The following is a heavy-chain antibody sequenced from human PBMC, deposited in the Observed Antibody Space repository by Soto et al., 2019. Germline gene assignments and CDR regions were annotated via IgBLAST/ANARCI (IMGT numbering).Heavy chain of an antibody. CDR2: IIPIFGIG. D-gene: IGHD3-3*01. Sequence: QVQLVQSGAEVKKPGSSVKVSCKSAVGTFNRYAISWVRQAPGQGLEWMGGIIPIFGIGNDAQRFQGRVTITADESTGTAYMELSSLRSEDTGVYYCARSAITLFGVVSIPPHYYSEMDVWGHGTTVTVSS. CDR3: ARSAITLFGVVSIPPHYYSEMDV. V-gene: IGHV1-69*01. J-gene: IGHJ6*02. CDR1: VGTFNRYA.